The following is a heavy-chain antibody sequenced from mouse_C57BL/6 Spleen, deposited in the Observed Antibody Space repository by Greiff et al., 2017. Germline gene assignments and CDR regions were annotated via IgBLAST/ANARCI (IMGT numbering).Heavy chain of an antibody. Sequence: EVMLVESGGGLVKPGGSLKLSCAASGFTFSDYGMHWVRQAPEKGLEWVAYISSGSSTIYYADTVKGRFTISRDNAKNTLFLQMASLRSEDTAMYDCARRDYDGYAMDDWGQGTSVTVSS. J-gene: IGHJ4*01. D-gene: IGHD2-4*01. V-gene: IGHV5-17*01. CDR1: GFTFSDYG. CDR3: ARRDYDGYAMDD. CDR2: ISSGSSTI.